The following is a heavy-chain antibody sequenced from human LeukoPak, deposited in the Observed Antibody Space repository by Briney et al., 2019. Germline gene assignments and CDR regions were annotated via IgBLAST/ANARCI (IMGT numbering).Heavy chain of an antibody. CDR2: INHSGST. D-gene: IGHD3-9*01. CDR1: GGSFSGYY. Sequence: PSETLSLTCAVYGGSFSGYYWSWIRQPPGKGLEWIGEINHSGSTNYNPSLKSRVTISVDTSKNQFSLKLSSVTAADTAVYYCARRILTGPVGFDYWGQGTLVTVSS. J-gene: IGHJ4*02. CDR3: ARRILTGPVGFDY. V-gene: IGHV4-34*01.